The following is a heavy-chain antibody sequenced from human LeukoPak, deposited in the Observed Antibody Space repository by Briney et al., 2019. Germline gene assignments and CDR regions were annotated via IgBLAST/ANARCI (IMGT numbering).Heavy chain of an antibody. J-gene: IGHJ4*02. Sequence: PGRSLRLSCAASGFTFSSYGMHWVRQAPGKGLEWVASISYDGTNKYYVDSVRGRFTVSRDTSKNTLFLRMNSLRTEDTAVYYCARTYFHSSGGGLFDSWGQGTLVTVSS. D-gene: IGHD3-22*01. V-gene: IGHV3-30*03. CDR3: ARTYFHSSGGGLFDS. CDR1: GFTFSSYG. CDR2: ISYDGTNK.